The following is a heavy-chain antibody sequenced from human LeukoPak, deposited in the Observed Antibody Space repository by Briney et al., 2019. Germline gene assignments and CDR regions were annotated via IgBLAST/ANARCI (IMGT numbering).Heavy chain of an antibody. Sequence: GASVKVSCKASGYTFTSYYMHWVRQAPGQGLEWMGIINPSGGSTSYAQKFQGRVTMTRDTSTSTVYMELSSLRSEDTAVYYCARGDYYDSSGYLQFDYWGQGTLATVSS. CDR2: INPSGGST. CDR3: ARGDYYDSSGYLQFDY. D-gene: IGHD3-22*01. V-gene: IGHV1-46*01. J-gene: IGHJ4*02. CDR1: GYTFTSYY.